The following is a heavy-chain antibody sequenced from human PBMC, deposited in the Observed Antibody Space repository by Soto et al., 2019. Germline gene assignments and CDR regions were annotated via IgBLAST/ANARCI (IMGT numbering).Heavy chain of an antibody. D-gene: IGHD2-8*01. CDR1: GGSISSYY. J-gene: IGHJ6*02. V-gene: IGHV4-59*01. Sequence: VQLQESSPGLVKPSETLSLTCTVSGGSISSYYWSWIRQPPGKELEWIGYIYYSGSTNYNPSLKSRVTISVDTSKNQFSLKLSSVTAADTAVYYCARDKMGTNYYYYGMDVWGQGTTVTVSS. CDR2: IYYSGST. CDR3: ARDKMGTNYYYYGMDV.